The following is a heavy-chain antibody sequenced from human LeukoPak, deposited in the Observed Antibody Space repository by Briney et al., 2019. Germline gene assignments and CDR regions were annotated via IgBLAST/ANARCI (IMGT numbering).Heavy chain of an antibody. CDR3: ARPGSSFGWYYFDF. V-gene: IGHV4-39*01. CDR2: INYRGST. CDR1: GGSISSSGYY. Sequence: SETLSLTCTVSGGSISSSGYYWGWIRQTPGKGLGWIGSINYRGSTYYNPSLKSRVTISVDTSKNQVSLKLTSVTAADTAVYYCARPGSSFGWYYFDFWGQGTLVTVSS. J-gene: IGHJ4*02. D-gene: IGHD3-10*01.